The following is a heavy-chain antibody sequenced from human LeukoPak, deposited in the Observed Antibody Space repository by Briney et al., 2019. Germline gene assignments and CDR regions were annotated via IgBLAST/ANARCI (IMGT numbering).Heavy chain of an antibody. D-gene: IGHD3/OR15-3a*01. CDR2: IQYDTSQI. J-gene: IGHJ3*02. CDR1: GFNFWGSG. CDR3: REGSGLVIHAFDK. V-gene: IGHV3-30*02. Sequence: GGSLRLSCVASGFNFWGSGMHWVRQAPGKGLEWLSFIQYDTSQIRYADSVKGRFTISRDNRKNTVYLQMNSLSSEDTALFCAREGSGLVIHAFDKWGQGTMVTVSS.